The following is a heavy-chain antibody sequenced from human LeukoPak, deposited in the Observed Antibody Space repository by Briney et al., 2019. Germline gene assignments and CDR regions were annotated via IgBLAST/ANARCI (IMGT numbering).Heavy chain of an antibody. D-gene: IGHD1-14*01. V-gene: IGHV3-21*01. J-gene: IGHJ6*03. CDR3: ARAGKTLLNYYYYMDV. CDR2: ISSSSSYI. Sequence: PGGSLRLSCAASGFTFSSYSMNWVRQAPGKGLEWVSSISSSSSYIYYADSVKGRFTISRDNAKNSLYLQMNSLRAEDTAVYYCARAGKTLLNYYYYMDVWGKGTTVTVSS. CDR1: GFTFSSYS.